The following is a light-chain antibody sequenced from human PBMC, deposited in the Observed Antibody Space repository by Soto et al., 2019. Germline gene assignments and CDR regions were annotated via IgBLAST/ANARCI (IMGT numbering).Light chain of an antibody. J-gene: IGKJ1*01. CDR3: QKYNSAPRT. CDR2: AAS. CDR1: QGISNY. V-gene: IGKV1-27*01. Sequence: DIQMTQSPSSLSASVGDRVTITCRASQGISNYLAWYQQKTGKVPKLLIYAASTLQSGVPSRISGSGSGTDFTLTISSLQPEDVGTYYCQKYNSAPRTFGQGTKVEIK.